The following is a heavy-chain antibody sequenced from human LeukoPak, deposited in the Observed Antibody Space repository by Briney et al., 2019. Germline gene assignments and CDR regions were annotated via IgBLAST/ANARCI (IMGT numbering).Heavy chain of an antibody. D-gene: IGHD3-3*01. CDR1: GFTFSSYS. Sequence: PGGSLRLSCAASGFTFSSYSMNWVRQAPGKGLEWVSSISSSSSYIYYADSVKGRFTISRDNAKNSLYLQMNSLRAEDTAVYYCAGSHYDFWSGYFHNYYYGMDVWGQGTTVTVSS. V-gene: IGHV3-21*01. CDR2: ISSSSSYI. J-gene: IGHJ6*02. CDR3: AGSHYDFWSGYFHNYYYGMDV.